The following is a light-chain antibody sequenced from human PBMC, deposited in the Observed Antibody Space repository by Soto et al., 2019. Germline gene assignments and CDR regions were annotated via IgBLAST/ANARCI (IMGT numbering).Light chain of an antibody. CDR2: HAS. V-gene: IGKV1-5*01. CDR3: QQNNSYS. Sequence: DIQLSQSPSFVSASLGDRVSTXCRASQSISNWLAWYQQKPGTAPQLLIYHASTLDSGVPSRFSGSGSGTEFTLTISSLQPDDFATYYCQQNNSYSFGQGTKVDIK. J-gene: IGKJ1*01. CDR1: QSISNW.